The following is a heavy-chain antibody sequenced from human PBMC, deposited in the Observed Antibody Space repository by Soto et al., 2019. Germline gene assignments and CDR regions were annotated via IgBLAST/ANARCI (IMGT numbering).Heavy chain of an antibody. CDR1: GYTFTNYG. CDR2: ISGYNANT. V-gene: IGHV1-18*01. D-gene: IGHD6-13*01. Sequence: QVQLVQSGAEVKKPGASVKVSCKASGYTFTNYGISWVRQAPGQGPEWMGWISGYNANTKYAQKFQGRVTLTTDTSTSTAYMELRPLRSDDTAVYYCARGGSSWSAEYYQRWGQGTLVIVSS. J-gene: IGHJ1*01. CDR3: ARGGSSWSAEYYQR.